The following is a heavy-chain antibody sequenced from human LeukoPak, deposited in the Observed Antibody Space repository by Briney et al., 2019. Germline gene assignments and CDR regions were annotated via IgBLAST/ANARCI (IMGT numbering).Heavy chain of an antibody. CDR2: ISGSGGIT. J-gene: IGHJ4*02. CDR3: AKAPYNSGTYSIYYFDS. D-gene: IGHD3-10*01. Sequence: GGSLRLSCAASGFTFSSYAISWVRQAPGKGLEWVAAISGSGGITYYEDSVKGRLTISRDNSKNTLYLQMNSLRAEDTAVYYCAKAPYNSGTYSIYYFDSWGQGTLVTVSS. V-gene: IGHV3-23*01. CDR1: GFTFSSYA.